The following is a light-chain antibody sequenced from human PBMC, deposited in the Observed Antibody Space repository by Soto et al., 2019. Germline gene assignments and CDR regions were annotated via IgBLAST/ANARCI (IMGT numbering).Light chain of an antibody. Sequence: QSALTQPASVSGSPGQSITISCTGTSSDVGGYDYVSWYQQYPGKVPKLLIYDVSYRPSGISDRFSGSKAGNTASLTISGLQAEDEADYYCSSYRRGSGLNFGTGTKVTVL. CDR1: SSDVGGYDY. CDR3: SSYRRGSGLN. V-gene: IGLV2-14*03. CDR2: DVS. J-gene: IGLJ1*01.